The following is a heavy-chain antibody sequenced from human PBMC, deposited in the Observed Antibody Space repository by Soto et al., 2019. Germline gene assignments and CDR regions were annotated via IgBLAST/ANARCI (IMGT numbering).Heavy chain of an antibody. V-gene: IGHV2-70*04. CDR3: ARTSPRDYYDSSGYHYGGYFDY. D-gene: IGHD3-22*01. Sequence: SGPTLVNPTQTLTLTCTFSGFSLSTSGMRVSWIRQPPGKALEWLARIDWDDDKFHSTSLKTRLTISKDTSKNQVVLTMTNMDPVDTATYYCARTSPRDYYDSSGYHYGGYFDYWGQGTLVTVSS. CDR2: IDWDDDK. J-gene: IGHJ4*02. CDR1: GFSLSTSGMR.